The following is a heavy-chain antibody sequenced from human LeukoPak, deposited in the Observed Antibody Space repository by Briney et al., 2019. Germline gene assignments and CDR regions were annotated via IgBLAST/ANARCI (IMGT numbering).Heavy chain of an antibody. Sequence: GGSLRLSCAASGFTFSDYYMSWIRQAPGKGLEWLSYISSRGSTKYFADSVKGRFTISRDNAKNSLYLQMTSLRAEDTAVYYCARVRCSGGSCYSGSPYYYYMDVWGKGTTVTVSS. V-gene: IGHV3-11*04. CDR1: GFTFSDYY. CDR3: ARVRCSGGSCYSGSPYYYYMDV. J-gene: IGHJ6*03. CDR2: ISSRGSTK. D-gene: IGHD2-15*01.